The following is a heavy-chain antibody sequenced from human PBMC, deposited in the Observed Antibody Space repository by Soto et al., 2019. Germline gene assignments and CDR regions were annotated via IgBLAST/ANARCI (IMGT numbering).Heavy chain of an antibody. J-gene: IGHJ4*02. CDR3: ARAPTQVGELPAYYFDS. Sequence: QVQLVQSGAEVKKPGASVKVSCKASGYTFTSYGISWVRQAPGQGLEWMGWISAYNGNTNYPQKLQGRVTMTTDTCTRTACMELRSLRSDDTAVYYRARAPTQVGELPAYYFDSWGQGTLVTVSS. CDR2: ISAYNGNT. CDR1: GYTFTSYG. D-gene: IGHD3-16*01. V-gene: IGHV1-18*01.